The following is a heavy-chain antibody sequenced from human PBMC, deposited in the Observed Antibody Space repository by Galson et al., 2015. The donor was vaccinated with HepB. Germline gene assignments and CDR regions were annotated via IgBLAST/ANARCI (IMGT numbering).Heavy chain of an antibody. CDR3: ARGAFWFDP. J-gene: IGHJ5*02. CDR2: ISSSSGTI. V-gene: IGHV3-48*01. CDR1: GFTFSIYG. Sequence: SLRLSCAASGFTFSIYGMNWVRQAPGKGLEWVSYISSSSGTIYYVDSVKGRFTISRDNAKNSLYLQMNSLRPEDTAVYYCARGAFWFDPWGQGTLVTVSS.